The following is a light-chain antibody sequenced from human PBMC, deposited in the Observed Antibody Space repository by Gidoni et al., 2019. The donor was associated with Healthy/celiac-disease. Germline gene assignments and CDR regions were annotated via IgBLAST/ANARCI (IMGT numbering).Light chain of an antibody. Sequence: DIQMTQSPSSLSASVGDRVTITCQASQDSSNYLNWYQQKPGKAPNLLIYDESNLETGVPSRFSGSGSVTDFTFTISSLQPEDIATYYCQQYDNLPYTFGQGTKLEIK. CDR3: QQYDNLPYT. J-gene: IGKJ2*01. V-gene: IGKV1-33*01. CDR2: DES. CDR1: QDSSNY.